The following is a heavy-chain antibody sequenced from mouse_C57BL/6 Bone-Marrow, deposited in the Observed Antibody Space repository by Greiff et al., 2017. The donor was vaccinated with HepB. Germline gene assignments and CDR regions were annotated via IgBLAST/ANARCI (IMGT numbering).Heavy chain of an antibody. Sequence: VQLQQPGAELVMPGASVKLSCKASGYTFTSYWMHWVKQRPGQGLEWIGEIDPSDSYTNYNQKFKGKSTLTVDKSSSTAYMQLSSLTSEDSAVYDCARETAQALYYFDYWGQGTTLTVSS. CDR1: GYTFTSYW. CDR2: IDPSDSYT. CDR3: ARETAQALYYFDY. D-gene: IGHD3-2*02. V-gene: IGHV1-69*01. J-gene: IGHJ2*01.